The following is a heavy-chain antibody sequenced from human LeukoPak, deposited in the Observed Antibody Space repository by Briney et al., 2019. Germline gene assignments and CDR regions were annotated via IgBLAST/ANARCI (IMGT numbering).Heavy chain of an antibody. J-gene: IGHJ4*02. Sequence: PSETLSLTCTVSGDSNTNSLYYWGRVRQPPGKGLEWIGTIDYSGSTYYNPSLKSRATISIDTSKNQFSLTLSPVTAADTAVYYCAREYTLYISGWFIDYWGQGTVVTVSS. V-gene: IGHV4-39*07. CDR2: IDYSGST. CDR1: GDSNTNSLYY. D-gene: IGHD6-19*01. CDR3: AREYTLYISGWFIDY.